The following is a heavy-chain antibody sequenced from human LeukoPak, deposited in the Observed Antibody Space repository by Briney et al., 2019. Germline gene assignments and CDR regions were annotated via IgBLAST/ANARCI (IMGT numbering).Heavy chain of an antibody. CDR2: ISGSGGST. CDR3: AKYANGGPQDY. CDR1: GFTFSDYV. D-gene: IGHD2-2*01. Sequence: GGSLRLSCAASGFTFSDYVMSWVRQAPGKGLEWVSAISGSGGSTYYGDSVKGRFTISRDNSKNTLYLQMNSLRAEDAAVYYCAKYANGGPQDYWGQGTLVTVS. V-gene: IGHV3-23*01. J-gene: IGHJ4*02.